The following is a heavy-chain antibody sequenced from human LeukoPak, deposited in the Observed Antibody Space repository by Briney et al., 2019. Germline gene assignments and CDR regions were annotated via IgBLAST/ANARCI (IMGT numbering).Heavy chain of an antibody. CDR1: GGSISSSSYY. Sequence: SETLSLTCTVSGGSISSSSYYWGWIRQPPGKGLEWIGSIYYSGSTYYNPSLKSRVTISVDTSKNQFSLKLSSVTAADTAVYYCAGVVVITTLISDWFDPWGQGTLVTVSS. D-gene: IGHD3-22*01. J-gene: IGHJ5*02. CDR3: AGVVVITTLISDWFDP. CDR2: IYYSGST. V-gene: IGHV4-39*01.